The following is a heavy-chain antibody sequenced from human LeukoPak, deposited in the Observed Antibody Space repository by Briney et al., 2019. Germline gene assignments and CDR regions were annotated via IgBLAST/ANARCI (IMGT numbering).Heavy chain of an antibody. CDR3: ARVVPAAMGVEYYYYMDV. V-gene: IGHV4-34*01. CDR2: INHSGST. D-gene: IGHD2-2*01. J-gene: IGHJ6*03. Sequence: SETLSLTCAVYGGSFSGYYWSWIRQPPGKGLEWIGEINHSGSTNYNPSLKSRVTISVDTSKNQFSLKLSSLTAADTAVYCCARVVPAAMGVEYYYYMDVWGKGTTVTVSS. CDR1: GGSFSGYY.